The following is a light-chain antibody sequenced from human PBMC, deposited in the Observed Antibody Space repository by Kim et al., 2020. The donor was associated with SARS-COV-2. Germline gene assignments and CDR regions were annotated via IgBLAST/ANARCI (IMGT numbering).Light chain of an antibody. V-gene: IGKV1-39*01. CDR1: QSIGYS. CDR2: AAL. Sequence: RSASVGDIVTITCRASQSIGYSLTCYQQRPGKAPKVLIYAALSLHVGVPSRFSGSGSGTEFILNISSLQHEDFATYYCQQTYRTPTFGGGTKLEI. CDR3: QQTYRTPT. J-gene: IGKJ4*01.